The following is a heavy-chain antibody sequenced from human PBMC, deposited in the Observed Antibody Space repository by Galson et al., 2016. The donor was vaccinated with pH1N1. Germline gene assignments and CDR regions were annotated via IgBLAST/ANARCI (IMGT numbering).Heavy chain of an antibody. J-gene: IGHJ4*02. Sequence: SVKVSCKASGGTFRSNAISWVRQAPGQGLEWMGGIIAIFGTTNYAQQFQGRVTITADEFMSTAYLDLSSLRFEYTAVYYCATPSGYHIRDILVYWGQVSLVIVSS. CDR1: GGTFRSNA. V-gene: IGHV1-69*13. CDR2: IIAIFGTT. CDR3: ATPSGYHIRDILVY. D-gene: IGHD3-3*01.